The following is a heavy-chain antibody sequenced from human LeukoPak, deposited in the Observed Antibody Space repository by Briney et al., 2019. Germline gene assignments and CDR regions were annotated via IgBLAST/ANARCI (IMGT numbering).Heavy chain of an antibody. CDR3: AREDRPSGSYKQ. CDR2: IIPIFGTA. CDR1: GGTFSSYA. J-gene: IGHJ4*02. D-gene: IGHD1-26*01. V-gene: IGHV1-69*01. Sequence: KISCKASGGTFSSYAISWVRQAPGQGLEWMGGIIPIFGTANYAQKFQGRVTITADESTSTAYMELSSLRSEDTAVYYCAREDRPSGSYKQWGQGTLVTVSS.